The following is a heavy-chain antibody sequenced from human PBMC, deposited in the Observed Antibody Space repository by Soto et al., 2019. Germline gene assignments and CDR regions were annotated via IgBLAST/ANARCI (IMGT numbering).Heavy chain of an antibody. Sequence: QVQLQESGPGLVKPSETLSLTCAVSGASISSAYWSWIRQPPGKGLECIGYIYYSGSTNYNHSLMSRVTMSVDTSRNQFSLELRSVTAADTAVYYCARSKGETPPSIFGYWGQGALVTVSS. CDR1: GASISSAY. J-gene: IGHJ4*02. CDR2: IYYSGST. V-gene: IGHV4-59*01. CDR3: ARSKGETPPSIFGY. D-gene: IGHD1-26*01.